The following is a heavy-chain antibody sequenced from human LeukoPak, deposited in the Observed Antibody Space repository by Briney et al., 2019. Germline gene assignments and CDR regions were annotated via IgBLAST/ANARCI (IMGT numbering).Heavy chain of an antibody. CDR3: AKDNRRHYTSGPNPDSLH. CDR2: LSGTGGST. Sequence: KPGGSLRLSCAASGFTFSNYAMSWVRQAPGKGLEWVSTLSGTGGSTYYADSVKGRFTISRDNAKNSLYLQMNSLRVEDTAFYYCAKDNRRHYTSGPNPDSLHWGQGALVTVSS. J-gene: IGHJ4*02. D-gene: IGHD6-19*01. CDR1: GFTFSNYA. V-gene: IGHV3-23*01.